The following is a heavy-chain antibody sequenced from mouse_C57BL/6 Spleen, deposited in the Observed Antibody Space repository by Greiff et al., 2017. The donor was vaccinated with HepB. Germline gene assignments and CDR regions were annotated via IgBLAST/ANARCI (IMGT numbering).Heavy chain of an antibody. CDR1: GYTFTSYW. CDR2: IDPSDSET. Sequence: QVQLQQPGAELVRPGSSVKLSCKASGYTFTSYWMHWVKQRPIQGLEWIGNIDPSDSETHYNQKFKDKSTLTVDKSSSTAYMQLISLTSEDSAVYYCARANYYGSSPFDYWGQGTTLTVSS. V-gene: IGHV1-52*01. J-gene: IGHJ2*01. D-gene: IGHD1-1*01. CDR3: ARANYYGSSPFDY.